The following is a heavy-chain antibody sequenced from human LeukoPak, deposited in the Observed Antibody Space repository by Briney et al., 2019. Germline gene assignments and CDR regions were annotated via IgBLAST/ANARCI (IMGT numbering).Heavy chain of an antibody. Sequence: GSLRLSCAASGFSFNTYAMNWVRQAPGKGLGWLSVICNSNSSGFHADSVKGRFTISRDNSKNTLYLQMNSLRAEDTAVYYCAKEIAVSSPHYYYYYGMDVWGQGTTVTVSS. D-gene: IGHD6-19*01. CDR3: AKEIAVSSPHYYYYYGMDV. J-gene: IGHJ6*02. CDR1: GFSFNTYA. CDR2: ICNSNSSG. V-gene: IGHV3-23*01.